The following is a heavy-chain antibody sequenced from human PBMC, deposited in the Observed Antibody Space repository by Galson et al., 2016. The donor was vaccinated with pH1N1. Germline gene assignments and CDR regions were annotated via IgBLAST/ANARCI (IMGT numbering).Heavy chain of an antibody. V-gene: IGHV3-30*02. CDR1: GFSFIASG. CDR3: AKDSGDFNGRFDY. CDR2: IRYGGSDT. Sequence: LRLSCAASGFSFIASGMHWVRQIPGKGLEWVAFIRYGGSDTYYLDSVKGRFTISRDNSKNTLYLQMNSLRTEDTSVYYCAKDSGDFNGRFDYWGQGTLVSVSS. J-gene: IGHJ4*02. D-gene: IGHD4-17*01.